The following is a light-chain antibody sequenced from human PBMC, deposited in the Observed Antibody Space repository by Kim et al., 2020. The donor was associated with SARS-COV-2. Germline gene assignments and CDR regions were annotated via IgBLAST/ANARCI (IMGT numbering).Light chain of an antibody. Sequence: ALGQTVRITCQGDSLRRFYSSCYHLKPGQAPVFVLYGKNNRPSGIPDRFSGSSSGNTASMTITGAQAEDEADYYCSSRDISDNSYVFGTGTKVTVL. V-gene: IGLV3-19*01. CDR3: SSRDISDNSYV. CDR2: GKN. J-gene: IGLJ1*01. CDR1: SLRRFY.